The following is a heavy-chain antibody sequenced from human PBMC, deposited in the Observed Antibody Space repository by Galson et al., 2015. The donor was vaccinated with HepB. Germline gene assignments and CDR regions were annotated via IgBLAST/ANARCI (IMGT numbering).Heavy chain of an antibody. V-gene: IGHV4-39*07. CDR3: ARAPPAGRTPFYSSSWYFDY. Sequence: ETLSLTCTVSGGSISSSSYYWGWIRQPPGKGLEWIGSICYSGSTNYNPSLKSRVTISVDTSKNQFSLKLSSVTAADTAVYYCARAPPAGRTPFYSSSWYFDYWGQGTLVTVSS. J-gene: IGHJ4*02. CDR1: GGSISSSSYY. D-gene: IGHD6-13*01. CDR2: ICYSGST.